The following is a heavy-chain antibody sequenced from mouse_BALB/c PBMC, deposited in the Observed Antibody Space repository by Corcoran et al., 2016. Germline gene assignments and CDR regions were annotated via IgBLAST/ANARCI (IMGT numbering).Heavy chain of an antibody. Sequence: EVQLRKSGTDLVMPGASVKLYCTAYGLNIKDTYMYWGNHGPEQGLELIGRIDPANGNTRYDPNFQGMATITADTSSNTAYLQLSSLTSEDTAVYYCAMDYWGQGTSVTVSS. CDR3: AMDY. V-gene: IGHV14-3*02. CDR1: GLNIKDTY. J-gene: IGHJ4*01. CDR2: IDPANGNT.